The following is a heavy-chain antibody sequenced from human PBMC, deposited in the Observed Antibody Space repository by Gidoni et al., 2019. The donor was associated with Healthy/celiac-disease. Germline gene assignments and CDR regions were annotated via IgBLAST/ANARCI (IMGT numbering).Heavy chain of an antibody. CDR3: RRWDTIDY. CDR2: IRSKANSYAT. V-gene: IGHV3-73*02. CDR1: GFTFSGSA. D-gene: IGHD1-26*01. J-gene: IGHJ4*02. Sequence: EVQLVESGGGLAQPGGSLTLSCAASGFTFSGSAMHGGRQASGKGLAWVGRIRSKANSYATAYAASVKGRFTISRDESKNTAYLQMSSLKTEDTAVYYCRRWDTIDYWGQGTLVTVSS.